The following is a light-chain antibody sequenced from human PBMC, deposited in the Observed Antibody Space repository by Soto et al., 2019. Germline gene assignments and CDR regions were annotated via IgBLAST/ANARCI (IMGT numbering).Light chain of an antibody. J-gene: IGKJ1*01. CDR1: QFVSSY. CDR2: GAS. CDR3: HQYDSSPST. V-gene: IGKV3-20*01. Sequence: ATLSCRASQFVSSYLAWYQQKPGQAPRLLIYGASSRATDIPDRFSGSGSGTDFTLTISRLEPEDFAVYYCHQYDSSPSTFGQGTKVDIK.